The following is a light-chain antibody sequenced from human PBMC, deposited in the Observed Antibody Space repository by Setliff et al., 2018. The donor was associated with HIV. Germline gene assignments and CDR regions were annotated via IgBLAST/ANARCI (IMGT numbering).Light chain of an antibody. V-gene: IGLV3-21*04. CDR1: NIGSKS. CDR2: YDN. J-gene: IGLJ1*01. Sequence: SYELTQPPSVSAAPGKTARITCGGDNIGSKSVHWYQQKPGQAPVVVIYYDNDRPSGIPERFSGSISGNTATLTISRVEAGDEADYFCQVWDTGSDPPCVFAAGTKGTVL. CDR3: QVWDTGSDPPCV.